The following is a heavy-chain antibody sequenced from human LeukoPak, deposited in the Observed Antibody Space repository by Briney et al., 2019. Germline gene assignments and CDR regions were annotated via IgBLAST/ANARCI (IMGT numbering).Heavy chain of an antibody. D-gene: IGHD3-9*01. V-gene: IGHV1-46*01. J-gene: IGHJ4*02. CDR2: INPSGGST. CDR3: ATGPPRYFDWLLNIPDFDY. CDR1: GYTFTSYY. Sequence: VASVKVSCKASGYTFTSYYMHWVRQAPGQGLEWMGIINPSGGSTSYAQKFQGRVTMTRDTSTSTVYMELSSLRSEDTAVYYCATGPPRYFDWLLNIPDFDYWGQGTLVTVSS.